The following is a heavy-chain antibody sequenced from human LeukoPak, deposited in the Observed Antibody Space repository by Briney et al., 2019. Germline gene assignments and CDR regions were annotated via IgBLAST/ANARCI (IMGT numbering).Heavy chain of an antibody. CDR2: IKQDGSEK. Sequence: GGSLRLSCAASGFTFSRYWMSWVRQAPGKGLEWVANIKQDGSEKYYVDSVKGRFTISRDNAKNSLYLQMNSLRAEDTAVYYCARDVELFFDYWGQGTLVTVSS. CDR1: GFTFSRYW. J-gene: IGHJ4*02. D-gene: IGHD1-26*01. CDR3: ARDVELFFDY. V-gene: IGHV3-7*01.